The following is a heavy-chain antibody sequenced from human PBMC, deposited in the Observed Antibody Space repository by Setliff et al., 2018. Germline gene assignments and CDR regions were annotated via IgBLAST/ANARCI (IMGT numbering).Heavy chain of an antibody. CDR1: GGSISSGGFY. J-gene: IGHJ4*02. CDR3: ARESATIGEFPLYYFDK. CDR2: FHTGGAT. Sequence: PSETLSLTCSVSGGSISSGGFYWSWIRQSAGRGLEWIGHFHTGGATDYNLSLKSRVTISLDSSKSQFSLRLSSVTAADAAVYFCARESATIGEFPLYYFDKWGQGIQVTVSS. D-gene: IGHD3-10*01. V-gene: IGHV4-61*09.